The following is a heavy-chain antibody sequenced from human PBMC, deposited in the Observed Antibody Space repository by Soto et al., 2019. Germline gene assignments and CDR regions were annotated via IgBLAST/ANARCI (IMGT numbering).Heavy chain of an antibody. J-gene: IGHJ4*02. V-gene: IGHV3-23*01. D-gene: IGHD3-22*01. CDR2: IDSSGGST. CDR3: AKDVPASGWLSGY. CDR1: GFTFSNYA. Sequence: GGSLGLSCEDFGFTFSNYAMSGVRQAPGKGLAWVSTIDSSGGSTYYAGSVKGRFTISRDNSKNTLYLQLTSLRAEDAAVYYCAKDVPASGWLSGYWGQGTLVTVSS.